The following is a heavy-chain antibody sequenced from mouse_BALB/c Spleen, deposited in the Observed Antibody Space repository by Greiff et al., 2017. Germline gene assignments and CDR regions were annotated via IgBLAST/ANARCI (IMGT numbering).Heavy chain of an antibody. D-gene: IGHD2-14*01. CDR3: ARSCRYDYYAMDY. CDR2: INPSTGYT. Sequence: QVQLQQSGAELAKPGASVKMSCKASGYTFTSYWMHWVKQRPGQGLEWIGYINPSTGYTEYNQKFKDKATLTADKSSSTAYMQLSSLTSEDSAVDYCARSCRYDYYAMDYWGQGTSVTVSS. CDR1: GYTFTSYW. V-gene: IGHV1-7*01. J-gene: IGHJ4*01.